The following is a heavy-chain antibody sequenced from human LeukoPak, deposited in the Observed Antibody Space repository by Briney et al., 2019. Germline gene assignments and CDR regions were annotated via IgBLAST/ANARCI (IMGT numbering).Heavy chain of an antibody. CDR3: ARWAGYSSGWPEYYFDY. CDR2: INTNTGNP. Sequence: ASVKVSCKASGYTFTGYYMHWVRQAPGQGLEWMGWINTNTGNPTYAQGFTGRFVFSLDTSVSTAYLQISSLKAEDTAVYYCARWAGYSSGWPEYYFDYWGQGTLVTVSS. CDR1: GYTFTGYY. J-gene: IGHJ4*02. D-gene: IGHD6-19*01. V-gene: IGHV7-4-1*02.